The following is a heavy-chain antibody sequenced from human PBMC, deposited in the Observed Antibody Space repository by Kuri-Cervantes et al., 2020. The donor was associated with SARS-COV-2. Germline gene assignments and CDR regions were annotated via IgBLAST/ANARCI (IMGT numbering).Heavy chain of an antibody. D-gene: IGHD3-3*01. CDR2: ISSSSSTI. Sequence: GGSLRLSCAASGFTFSSYSMNWVRQAPGKGLEWASYISSSSSTIYYADSVKGRFTISRDNAKNSLYLQMNSLRAEDTAVYYCAGTYDFWSGYSDSDYWGQGTLVTVSS. CDR1: GFTFSSYS. CDR3: AGTYDFWSGYSDSDY. V-gene: IGHV3-48*01. J-gene: IGHJ4*02.